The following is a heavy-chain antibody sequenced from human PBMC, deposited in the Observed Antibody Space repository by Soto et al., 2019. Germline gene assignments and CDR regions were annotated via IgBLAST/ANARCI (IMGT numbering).Heavy chain of an antibody. D-gene: IGHD6-19*01. CDR1: GFTFSSYW. CDR3: ARPLTALAGEGHHDAFDI. V-gene: IGHV3-7*01. Sequence: EVQLVESGGGLVQPGGSLRLACAASGFTFSSYWMSWVRQAPGKGLEWVANIKQDGSEKYYVDSVKGRFTISRDNAKNSLYLQMNSLRAEDTAVYYCARPLTALAGEGHHDAFDICGQGTMVTVSS. CDR2: IKQDGSEK. J-gene: IGHJ3*02.